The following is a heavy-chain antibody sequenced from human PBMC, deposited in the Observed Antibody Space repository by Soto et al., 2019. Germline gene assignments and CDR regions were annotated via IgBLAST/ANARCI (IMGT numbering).Heavy chain of an antibody. J-gene: IGHJ4*02. CDR2: TYYSGTT. V-gene: IGHV4-39*02. Sequence: QLQLQESGPGLVKPSETLSLTCTVSGDSISSSSYYWGWIRQPPGKGLEWIGSTYYSGTTYYNPSLKSRVTISVDTSKNHFSLELSSVTAADTAVYYCASKSSSADYWGQGTLVTVSS. CDR3: ASKSSSADY. D-gene: IGHD6-19*01. CDR1: GDSISSSSYY.